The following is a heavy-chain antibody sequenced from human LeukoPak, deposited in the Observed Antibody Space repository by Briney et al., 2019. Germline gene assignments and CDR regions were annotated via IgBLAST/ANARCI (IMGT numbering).Heavy chain of an antibody. CDR1: GGTFSSYA. D-gene: IGHD7-27*01. Sequence: SVKVSCKASGGTFSSYATSWVRQAPGQGLEWMGGIIPIFGTANYAQKFQGRVTITADESTSTAYMELSSLRSEDTAVYYCARALLGRDWGSPVDAFDIWGQGTMVTVSS. CDR2: IIPIFGTA. V-gene: IGHV1-69*13. J-gene: IGHJ3*02. CDR3: ARALLGRDWGSPVDAFDI.